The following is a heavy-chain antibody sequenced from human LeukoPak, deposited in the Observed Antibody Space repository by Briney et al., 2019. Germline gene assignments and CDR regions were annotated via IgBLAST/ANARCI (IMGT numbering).Heavy chain of an antibody. CDR3: ARAEGDAAMPFDY. V-gene: IGHV4-34*01. CDR2: INHSGST. CDR1: GGSFSGYY. Sequence: PSETLSLTCAVYGGSFSGYYWSWIRQPPGKGLEWIGEINHSGSTNYNPSLKSRVTISVDTPKNQFSLKLSSVTAADTAVYYCARAEGDAAMPFDYWGQGTLVIVSS. D-gene: IGHD5-18*01. J-gene: IGHJ4*02.